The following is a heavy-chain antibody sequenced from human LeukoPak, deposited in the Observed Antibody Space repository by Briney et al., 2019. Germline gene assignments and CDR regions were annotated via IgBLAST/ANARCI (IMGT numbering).Heavy chain of an antibody. CDR3: ARRPFSKPKGFRTSCCHFDY. CDR2: MNPNSGNT. V-gene: IGHV1-8*01. Sequence: GASVKVSCKASGYTFTSYDINWVRQATGQGLGWMGWMNPNSGNTGYAQKFQGRVTMTRNTSISTAYMEVSSLRSEDTAVYYCARRPFSKPKGFRTSCCHFDYWGQGTLVTVSS. CDR1: GYTFTSYD. D-gene: IGHD2-2*01. J-gene: IGHJ4*02.